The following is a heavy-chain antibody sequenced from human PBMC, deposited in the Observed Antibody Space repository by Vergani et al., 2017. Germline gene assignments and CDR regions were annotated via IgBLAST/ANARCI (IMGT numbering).Heavy chain of an antibody. J-gene: IGHJ6*03. D-gene: IGHD3-3*01. V-gene: IGHV4-34*01. CDR2: INHSGST. CDR3: ARVQELYDFWSGYRVRYYYYMDV. Sequence: QVQLQQWGAGLLKPSETLSLTCAVYGGSFSGYYWSWIRQPPGKGLEWIGEINHSGSTNYNPSLKSRVTISVDTSKNQFSLKLSSVTAADTAVYYCARVQELYDFWSGYRVRYYYYMDVWGKGP. CDR1: GGSFSGYY.